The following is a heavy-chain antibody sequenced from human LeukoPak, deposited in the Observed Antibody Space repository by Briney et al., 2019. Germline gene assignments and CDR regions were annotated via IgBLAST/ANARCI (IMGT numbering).Heavy chain of an antibody. D-gene: IGHD2-15*01. J-gene: IGHJ5*02. CDR3: APGVVVAAKFDP. CDR2: ISGSGGST. CDR1: GFTFSSYA. Sequence: PGGSLRLSCAASGFTFSSYAMSWVRQAPGKGLEWVSAISGSGGSTYYADSVKGRFTISRDNSKNTLYLQMNSLRAEDTAVYYYAPGVVVAAKFDPWGQGTLVTVSS. V-gene: IGHV3-23*01.